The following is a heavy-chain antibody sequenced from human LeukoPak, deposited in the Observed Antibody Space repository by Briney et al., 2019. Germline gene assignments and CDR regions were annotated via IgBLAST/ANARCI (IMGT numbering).Heavy chain of an antibody. D-gene: IGHD3-22*01. CDR3: ARDFKYYGSSGYYAFDI. Sequence: PSETLSLTCNVSGGSISGYYWGWIRQPPGKGLEWMGYFYNRGTTNYNPSLKSRITMSVDTSKNQFSLKLTSVTAADTAVYYCARDFKYYGSSGYYAFDIWGQGTMVTVSS. CDR2: FYNRGTT. V-gene: IGHV4-59*01. J-gene: IGHJ3*02. CDR1: GGSISGYY.